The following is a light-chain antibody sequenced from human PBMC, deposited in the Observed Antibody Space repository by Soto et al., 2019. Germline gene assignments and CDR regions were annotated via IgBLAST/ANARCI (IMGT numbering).Light chain of an antibody. V-gene: IGKV1-5*03. CDR2: KAS. CDR3: QQAYSFPIT. CDR1: QSISVW. Sequence: DIQMTQSPSTLSASVGDRVTITCRASQSISVWLAWYQQKAGKAPNLLIYKASRLESGVPSRFSGSGSGTEFTLTISSLQPDDFATYYCQQAYSFPITFGQGTRLEIK. J-gene: IGKJ5*01.